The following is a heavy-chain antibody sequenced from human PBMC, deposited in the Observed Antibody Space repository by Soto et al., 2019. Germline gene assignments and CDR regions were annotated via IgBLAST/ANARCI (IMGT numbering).Heavy chain of an antibody. CDR3: ARERGGHRYGDS. CDR1: GYIFTDYG. D-gene: IGHD5-18*01. V-gene: IGHV1-18*01. J-gene: IGHJ4*02. Sequence: QVQLVQSGAEVKKPGASVKVSCKASGYIFTDYGISWVRQAPGQGLEWMGWVNIHSGDTNQAQNLQGRVTMTPDRSTGPAHLALTTLRLDDTAVYYCARERGGHRYGDSWGQGTLVTVSS. CDR2: VNIHSGDT.